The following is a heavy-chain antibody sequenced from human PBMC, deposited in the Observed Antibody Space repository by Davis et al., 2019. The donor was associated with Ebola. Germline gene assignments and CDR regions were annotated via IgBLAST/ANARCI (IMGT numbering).Heavy chain of an antibody. D-gene: IGHD3-22*01. Sequence: SVKVSCKASGGTFTSYAISWVRQAPGQGLEWMGGIIPLFGTANYAQKFQDIVTITADESTSTSYMELNSLRSDDTAVYYCARGGGGDSSGFQSWFDPWGQGTLVTVSS. CDR3: ARGGGGDSSGFQSWFDP. V-gene: IGHV1-69*13. J-gene: IGHJ5*02. CDR2: IIPLFGTA. CDR1: GGTFTSYA.